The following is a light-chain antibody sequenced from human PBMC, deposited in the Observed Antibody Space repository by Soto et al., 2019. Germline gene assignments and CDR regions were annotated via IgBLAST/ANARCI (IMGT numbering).Light chain of an antibody. CDR2: DTS. V-gene: IGKV3-20*01. Sequence: EIVLTQSPGTLSLSVGERVTLSCRASRSVSSYLAWYKQTPGQAPRLLIYDTSKRATGTPDRFSGSGSGTDFTLTISRLEPEDFTVYYCQQYGSSPLTFGGGTKVDIK. CDR3: QQYGSSPLT. J-gene: IGKJ4*02. CDR1: RSVSSY.